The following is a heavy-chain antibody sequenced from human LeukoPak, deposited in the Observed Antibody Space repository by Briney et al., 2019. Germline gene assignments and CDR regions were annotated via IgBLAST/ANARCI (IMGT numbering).Heavy chain of an antibody. D-gene: IGHD5-24*01. V-gene: IGHV3-7*01. CDR1: AFIFSGHW. CDR2: IKEDGSER. Sequence: GGSLRLSCEGSAFIFSGHWMNWVRQTPGKGLEWVASIKEDGSERQYVDSVKGRFSISRDNTKGSLFLQLNSLRAEDTAVYYCARERDGYNYVLEYWGQGTLVTVSS. J-gene: IGHJ4*02. CDR3: ARERDGYNYVLEY.